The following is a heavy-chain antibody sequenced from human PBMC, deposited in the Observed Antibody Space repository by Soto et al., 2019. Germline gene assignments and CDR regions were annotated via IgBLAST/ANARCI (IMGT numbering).Heavy chain of an antibody. D-gene: IGHD3-22*01. Sequence: QVQLVESGGGVVQPGRSLRLSCAASGFTFSSYAMHWVRQAPGKGLEWVAVISYDGSNKYYADSVKGRFTISRDNSKNTLYLQMNSLRAEDTAVYYCARSGNNWNRAYYDSSGYPDYWGQGNLVTVSS. CDR1: GFTFSSYA. CDR2: ISYDGSNK. J-gene: IGHJ4*02. V-gene: IGHV3-30-3*01. CDR3: ARSGNNWNRAYYDSSGYPDY.